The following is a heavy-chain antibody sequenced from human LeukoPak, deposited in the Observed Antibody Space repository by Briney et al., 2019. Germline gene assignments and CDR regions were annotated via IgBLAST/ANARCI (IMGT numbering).Heavy chain of an antibody. V-gene: IGHV3-43*01. CDR1: GFTFDDYT. J-gene: IGHJ4*02. Sequence: PGGSLRLSCAASGFTFDDYTMHWVRQAPGKGLEWVSLISWDGGSTYYADSVKGRFTISRDNSKNSLYLQMNSLRTEDTALYYCAKEGGGWLQRGGFFDYWGQGTLVTVSS. CDR2: ISWDGGST. CDR3: AKEGGGWLQRGGFFDY. D-gene: IGHD5-24*01.